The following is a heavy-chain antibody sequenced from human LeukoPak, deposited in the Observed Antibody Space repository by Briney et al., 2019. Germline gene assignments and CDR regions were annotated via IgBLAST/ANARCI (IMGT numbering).Heavy chain of an antibody. V-gene: IGHV3-23*01. CDR3: AKYGEPNYYDSSGYYGGFDP. D-gene: IGHD3-22*01. CDR1: GFTFSSYG. Sequence: GGSLRLSCAASGFTFSSYGMSWVRQAPGKGLEGVSAISGSGGSTYYADSVKGRFTISRDNSKNTLYLQMDSLRAEDTAVYYCAKYGEPNYYDSSGYYGGFDPWGQGTLVTVSS. J-gene: IGHJ5*02. CDR2: ISGSGGST.